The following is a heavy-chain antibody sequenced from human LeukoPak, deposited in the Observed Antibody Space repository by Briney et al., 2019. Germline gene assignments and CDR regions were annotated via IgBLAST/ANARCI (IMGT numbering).Heavy chain of an antibody. V-gene: IGHV4-39*07. CDR3: ARVSYGYFDY. CDR2: IYYSGST. D-gene: IGHD5-18*01. CDR1: GGSISSSRYY. Sequence: PSETLSLTCTVSGGSISSSRYYWGWIRQPPGKGLEWIGSIYYSGSTYYNPSLKSRVTISVDTSKNQFSLKLSSVAAADTAVYYCARVSYGYFDYWGQGTLVTVSS. J-gene: IGHJ4*02.